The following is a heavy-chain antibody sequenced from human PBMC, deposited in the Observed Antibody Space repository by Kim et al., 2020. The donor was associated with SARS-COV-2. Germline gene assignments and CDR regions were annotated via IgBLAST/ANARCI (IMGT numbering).Heavy chain of an antibody. V-gene: IGHV4-39*01. CDR2: LYYRGNI. D-gene: IGHD3-16*01. Sequence: SETLSLTCTVSGGSISDRNYYWGWIRQPPGKGLEWNGCLYYRGNIFYNPSLKSRVTISVDTSKNQFSLKLRSVIDADTAVYFCASRGGIYYEGGWFDPWG. CDR1: GGSISDRNYY. J-gene: IGHJ5*02. CDR3: ASRGGIYYEGGWFDP.